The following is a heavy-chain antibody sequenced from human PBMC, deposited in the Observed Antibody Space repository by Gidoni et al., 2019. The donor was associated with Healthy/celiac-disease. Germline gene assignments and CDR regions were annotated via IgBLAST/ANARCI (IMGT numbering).Heavy chain of an antibody. CDR2: INPNSGGT. V-gene: IGHV1-2*02. CDR3: ARDPTGKSGSYYFDY. Sequence: QVQLVQSGAEVKKPGASVKVSCTASGYTFTGYYMHWVRQAPGQGLEWMGWINPNSGGTNYAQKFQGRVTMTRDTSISTAYMELSRLRSDDTAVYYCARDPTGKSGSYYFDYWGQGTLVTVSS. CDR1: GYTFTGYY. J-gene: IGHJ4*02. D-gene: IGHD1-26*01.